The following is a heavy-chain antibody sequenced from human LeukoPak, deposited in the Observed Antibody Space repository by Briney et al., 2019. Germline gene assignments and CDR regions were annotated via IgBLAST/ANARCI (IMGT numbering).Heavy chain of an antibody. Sequence: PGGSLRLSCAASGFTFDDYAMHWVRQAPGKGLEWVSGISWNSGSIGYADSVKGRFTISRDNAKNSLYLQMNSLRAEDTASYYCAKDLSGSYPRGFDYWGQGTLVTVSS. D-gene: IGHD1-26*01. CDR3: AKDLSGSYPRGFDY. J-gene: IGHJ4*02. V-gene: IGHV3-9*01. CDR1: GFTFDDYA. CDR2: ISWNSGSI.